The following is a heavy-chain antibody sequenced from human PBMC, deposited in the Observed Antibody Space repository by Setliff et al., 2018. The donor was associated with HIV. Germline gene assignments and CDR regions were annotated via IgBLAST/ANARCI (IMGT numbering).Heavy chain of an antibody. D-gene: IGHD6-13*01. CDR1: GFTFTDHF. Sequence: ASVKVSCKVSGFTFTDHFIHWVRQAPGKGLEWMGLIDPEDEKTIYAGKCQGRVTITADTSTNLVYMDLSGLRSEDTAIYYCAALAAAHPFDYWGQGTLVTVSS. CDR3: AALAAAHPFDY. V-gene: IGHV1-69-2*01. CDR2: IDPEDEKT. J-gene: IGHJ4*01.